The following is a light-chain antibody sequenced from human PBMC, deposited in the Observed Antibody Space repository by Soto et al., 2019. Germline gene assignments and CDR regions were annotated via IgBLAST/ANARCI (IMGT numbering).Light chain of an antibody. V-gene: IGKV1-39*01. CDR2: AAS. CDR3: QQSYSIFFT. J-gene: IGKJ3*01. CDR1: QSINSY. Sequence: DIQMTQSPSSLSASVGDRVTITCRASQSINSYLNWYQQKPGKAPKLLIHAASSLQSGVPSRFSASGSGTDFTLTISSLQPEDFATYYCQQSYSIFFTFGPGTKVDIK.